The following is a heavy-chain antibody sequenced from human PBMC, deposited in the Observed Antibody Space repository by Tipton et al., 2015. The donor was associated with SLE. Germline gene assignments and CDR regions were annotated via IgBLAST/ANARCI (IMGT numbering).Heavy chain of an antibody. Sequence: TLSLTCTVSGGSISSGSYYWSWIRQPAGKGLGWIGHNYTSGSTNYNPSLKSRVTISVDTSKNQFALKLSSVTAADTAVYYCARDGSLGGGTWFDPWGQGTLVTVSS. CDR3: ARDGSLGGGTWFDP. V-gene: IGHV4-61*09. CDR2: NYTSGST. D-gene: IGHD3-16*01. J-gene: IGHJ5*02. CDR1: GGSISSGSYY.